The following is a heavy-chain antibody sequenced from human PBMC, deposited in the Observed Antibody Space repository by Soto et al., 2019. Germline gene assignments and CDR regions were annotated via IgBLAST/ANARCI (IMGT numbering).Heavy chain of an antibody. J-gene: IGHJ4*02. D-gene: IGHD3-10*01. V-gene: IGHV3-11*06. CDR2: ISSSSSYT. CDR3: ARGSMVPETNGHDY. Sequence: PGGSLRLSCAASGFTFSDYYMSWIRQAPGKGLEWVSYISSSSSYTNYADSVKGRFTISRDNAKNSLYLQMNSLRAEDTAVYYCARGSMVPETNGHDYWGQGTLVTVSS. CDR1: GFTFSDYY.